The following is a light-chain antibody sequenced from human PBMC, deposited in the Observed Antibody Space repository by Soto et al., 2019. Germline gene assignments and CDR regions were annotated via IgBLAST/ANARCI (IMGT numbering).Light chain of an antibody. Sequence: EIVLTQSPGTLSLSPGERATLSCRASQSFSSSYLAWYQQKPGQAPRLLIYGASSRATGIPDRFSGSGSGTDFALTISRVEPEDFAVYYCQQYGSSPFTFGPGTKVDIK. J-gene: IGKJ3*01. V-gene: IGKV3-20*01. CDR1: QSFSSSY. CDR3: QQYGSSPFT. CDR2: GAS.